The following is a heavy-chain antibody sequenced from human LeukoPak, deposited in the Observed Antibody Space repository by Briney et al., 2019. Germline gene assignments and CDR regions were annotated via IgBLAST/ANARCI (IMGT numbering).Heavy chain of an antibody. CDR1: GGSIRTGSYY. CDR2: IFTSGST. J-gene: IGHJ1*01. CDR3: ARDSSSPRVKYSQH. D-gene: IGHD6-6*01. Sequence: PPETLSLTCTVPGGSIRTGSYYWSWIRQPAGKEIQWIGRIFTSGSTNYNPSLKSRVTISVDTSKNQYSLRLSSVTAADTAVYYCARDSSSPRVKYSQHWGQGTLVTVSS. V-gene: IGHV4-61*02.